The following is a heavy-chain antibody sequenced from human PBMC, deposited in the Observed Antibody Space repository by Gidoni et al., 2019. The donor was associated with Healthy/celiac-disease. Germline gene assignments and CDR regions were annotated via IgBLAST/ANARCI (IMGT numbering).Heavy chain of an antibody. V-gene: IGHV1-8*01. CDR1: GSTFTSYD. Sequence: QVQLVQSGAEVKKPGASVTVSCKASGSTFTSYDINWVRQATGQGLEWMGWMNPNSGNTGYAKKFQGRVTMTRNTSISTAYMELSSLRSEDTAVYYCARSRSLRYFDWPHYWGQGTLVTVSS. J-gene: IGHJ4*02. CDR3: ARSRSLRYFDWPHY. CDR2: MNPNSGNT. D-gene: IGHD3-9*01.